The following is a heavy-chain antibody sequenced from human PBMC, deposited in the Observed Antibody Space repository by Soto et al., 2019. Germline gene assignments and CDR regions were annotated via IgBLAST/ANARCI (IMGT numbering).Heavy chain of an antibody. CDR3: ARGDWSGYYFY. D-gene: IGHD3-3*01. CDR2: IIPIFGTA. Sequence: VASVKVSCKASGGTFSSYAISWVRQAPGQGLEWMGGIIPIFGTANYAQKFQGRVTITADESTSTAYMELSSLRSEDTAVYYCARGDWSGYYFYWGQGTLVTVSS. J-gene: IGHJ4*02. V-gene: IGHV1-69*13. CDR1: GGTFSSYA.